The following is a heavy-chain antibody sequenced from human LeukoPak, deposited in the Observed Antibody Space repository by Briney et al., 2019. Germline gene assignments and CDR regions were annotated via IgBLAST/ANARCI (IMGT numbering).Heavy chain of an antibody. CDR2: INHGGST. V-gene: IGHV4-34*01. CDR3: AREGRMSMGIEY. CDR1: GGSLIGYY. J-gene: IGHJ4*02. D-gene: IGHD4/OR15-4a*01. Sequence: SETLSVTCAVYGGSLIGYYWSWIRQSRGKGLEWIGEINHGGSTNYNPSLKSRVTMSVDTSKNHFSLKLSSVTAADTAVYFCAREGRMSMGIEYWGQGTLVTVSS.